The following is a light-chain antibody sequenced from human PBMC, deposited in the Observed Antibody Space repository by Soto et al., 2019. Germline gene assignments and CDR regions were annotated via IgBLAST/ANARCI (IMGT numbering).Light chain of an antibody. J-gene: IGLJ2*01. CDR2: EGS. Sequence: QSALTQPASVSGSAGQSITNSCTGTSLVSWYQQHPGKAPKLMIYEGSKRPSGVSNRFSGSKSGNTASLTISGLQAEDEADYYCCSYTGSSTVVFGGGTKLTVL. CDR3: CSYTGSSTVV. CDR1: SL. V-gene: IGLV2-23*01.